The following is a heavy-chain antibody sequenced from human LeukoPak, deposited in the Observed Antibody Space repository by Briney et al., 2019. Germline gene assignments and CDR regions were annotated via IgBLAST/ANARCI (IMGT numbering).Heavy chain of an antibody. J-gene: IGHJ4*02. CDR2: IYTSGST. V-gene: IGHV4-4*07. CDR1: GGSISSYY. D-gene: IGHD3-3*01. Sequence: SETLSLTCTVSGGSISSYYWSWIRQPAGKGLEWIGRIYTSGSTNYNPSLKSRVTMSVDTSKNQFSLKLSSVTAADTAVYYCASVVNDFWSGYWDYWGQGTLVTVSS. CDR3: ASVVNDFWSGYWDY.